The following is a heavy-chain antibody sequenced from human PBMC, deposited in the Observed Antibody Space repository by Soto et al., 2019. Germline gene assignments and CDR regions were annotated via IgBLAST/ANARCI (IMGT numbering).Heavy chain of an antibody. D-gene: IGHD5-18*01. CDR3: ARVGGIQVWSEIDY. V-gene: IGHV4-30-4*01. CDR2: IFNTRDA. Sequence: SETLSLTCTVSGGSFSSGDYYWSWIRQPPGKGLEWIGNIFNTRDAYYNPPLKSRVTISIDTSKSQFSLSLRSMTAADMAVYYCARVGGIQVWSEIDYWGQGILVTVSS. CDR1: GGSFSSGDYY. J-gene: IGHJ4*02.